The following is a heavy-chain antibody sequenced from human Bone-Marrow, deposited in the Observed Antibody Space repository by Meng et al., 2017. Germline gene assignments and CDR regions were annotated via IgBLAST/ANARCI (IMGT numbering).Heavy chain of an antibody. Sequence: GESLKISCAASGFAFSSYALHWVRRAPGKGLEWISAIGTGGDTYYADSVMGRFTISRDNAKKSLYLHMNSLIAEDMAVYYCARPTMIVVVRGPPLDYWGQGTLVTVSS. CDR2: IGTGGDT. J-gene: IGHJ4*02. CDR3: ARPTMIVVVRGPPLDY. D-gene: IGHD3-22*01. CDR1: GFAFSSYA. V-gene: IGHV3-47*01.